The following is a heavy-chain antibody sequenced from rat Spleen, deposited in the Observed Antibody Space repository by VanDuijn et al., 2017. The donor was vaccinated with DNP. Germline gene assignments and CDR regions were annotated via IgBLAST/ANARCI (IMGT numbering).Heavy chain of an antibody. V-gene: IGHV5-25*01. CDR3: AREDYYDGIYGFDY. Sequence: EVQLVESGGGLVQPGRSLKLSCAASGFTFSDYYMAWVRQVPGKGLEWVASITSSGGSTYYPDSVKGRFTISRDNAKNTLYLQMNSLRSEDTDNYYCAREDYYDGIYGFDYWGQGVMVTVSS. J-gene: IGHJ2*01. D-gene: IGHD1-12*02. CDR2: ITSSGGST. CDR1: GFTFSDYY.